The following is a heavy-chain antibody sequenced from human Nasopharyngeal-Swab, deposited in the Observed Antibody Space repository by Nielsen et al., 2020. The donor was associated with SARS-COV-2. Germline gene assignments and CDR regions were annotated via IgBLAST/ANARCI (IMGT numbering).Heavy chain of an antibody. Sequence: ASVKVSCKASGYTFTDYYIHWVRQAPAEGLEWGGWININSDETVYAQKFNDRVTMTGDTSINTAYMELTSLRSDDTAVYYCAKDLRVYGSGSLDYWGQGTLVTVFS. V-gene: IGHV1-2*02. J-gene: IGHJ4*02. D-gene: IGHD3-10*01. CDR1: GYTFTDYY. CDR3: AKDLRVYGSGSLDY. CDR2: ININSDET.